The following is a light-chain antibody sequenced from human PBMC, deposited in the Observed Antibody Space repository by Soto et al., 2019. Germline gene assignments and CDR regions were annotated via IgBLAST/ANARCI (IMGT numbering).Light chain of an antibody. CDR2: KAS. CDR1: QSISSW. Sequence: DIQMTQSPSTLSASVGDRVTITCRASQSISSWLAWYQQKPGKAPKLLIYKASSLESGVPSRFSGSGSGTEFTLTISSLQPDDFATYYGQQWLTFGGGTKVEI. V-gene: IGKV1-5*03. J-gene: IGKJ4*01. CDR3: QQWLT.